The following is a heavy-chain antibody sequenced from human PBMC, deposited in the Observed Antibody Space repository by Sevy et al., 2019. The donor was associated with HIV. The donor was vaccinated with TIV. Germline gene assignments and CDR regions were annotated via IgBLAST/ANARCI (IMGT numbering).Heavy chain of an antibody. J-gene: IGHJ4*02. CDR3: VRDGMTGARDY. CDR2: IRSRIYGGTP. D-gene: IGHD3-9*01. V-gene: IGHV3-72*01. Sequence: GGSLRLSCAAFGFTFSDYHMDWVRQAPGEGLEWVGRIRSRIYGGTPDNAASVKGRFSISRDDSKNSVFLQMNSLETEDTALYFCVRDGMTGARDYWGQGTLVTVSS. CDR1: GFTFSDYH.